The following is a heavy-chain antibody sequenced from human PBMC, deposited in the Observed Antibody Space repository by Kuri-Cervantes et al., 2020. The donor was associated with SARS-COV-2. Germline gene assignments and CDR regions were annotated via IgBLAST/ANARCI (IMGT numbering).Heavy chain of an antibody. CDR2: INPNSGGT. J-gene: IGHJ5*02. V-gene: IGHV1-2*04. D-gene: IGHD3-16*01. CDR1: GYTFTGYY. CDR3: ATWPPGDNWFDP. Sequence: ASVKVSCKASGYTFTGYYMHWVRQAPGQGLEWMGWINPNSGGTNYAQKFQGWVTMTRDTSISTAYMELSSLRSEDTAVYYCATWPPGDNWFDPWGQGTLVTVSS.